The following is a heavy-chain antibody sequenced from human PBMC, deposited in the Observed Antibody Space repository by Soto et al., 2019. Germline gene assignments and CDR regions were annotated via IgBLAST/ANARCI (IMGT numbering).Heavy chain of an antibody. J-gene: IGHJ4*02. Sequence: LRLSCAASGFTFSSYAMSWVRQAPGKGLEWVSAISGSGGSTYYADSVKGRFTISRDNSKNTLYLQMNSLRAEDTAVYYCAKDLRGSTVTTGYWGQGTLVTVSS. CDR2: ISGSGGST. D-gene: IGHD4-4*01. CDR3: AKDLRGSTVTTGY. V-gene: IGHV3-23*01. CDR1: GFTFSSYA.